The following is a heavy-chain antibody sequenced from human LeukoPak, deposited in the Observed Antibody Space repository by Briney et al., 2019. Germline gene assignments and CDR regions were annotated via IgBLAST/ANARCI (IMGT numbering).Heavy chain of an antibody. CDR3: ARHVVVPAGGLNWFDP. V-gene: IGHV4-39*01. Sequence: PSETLSLTCTVSGGSISSSSYYWGWIRQPPGKGLEWIGSIYYSGSTYYNPSLKSRVTISVDTSKNQFSLKLSSVTAADTAVYYCARHVVVPAGGLNWFDPWGQGTLVTVSS. CDR1: GGSISSSSYY. CDR2: IYYSGST. J-gene: IGHJ5*02. D-gene: IGHD2-2*01.